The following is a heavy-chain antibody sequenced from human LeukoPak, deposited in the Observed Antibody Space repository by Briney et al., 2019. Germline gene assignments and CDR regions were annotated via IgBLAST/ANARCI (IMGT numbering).Heavy chain of an antibody. J-gene: IGHJ6*03. Sequence: ASVKVSCKASGYTFTSYGISWVRQAPGQGLEWMGWISAYNGNTNYAQKLQGRVTMTTDTSTSTAYMELRSLRSDDTAVYYCARDYCSSGSCYSRYMDVWGKGTTVTVSS. CDR3: ARDYCSSGSCYSRYMDV. CDR2: ISAYNGNT. V-gene: IGHV1-18*01. CDR1: GYTFTSYG. D-gene: IGHD2-15*01.